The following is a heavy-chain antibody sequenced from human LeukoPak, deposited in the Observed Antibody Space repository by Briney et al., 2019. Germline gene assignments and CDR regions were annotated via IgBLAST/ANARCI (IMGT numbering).Heavy chain of an antibody. Sequence: SETLSLTCTVSGSSISSYYWSWIRQPAGKGLEWIGRIYTSGSTNYNPSLKSRVTMSVDTSKNQFSLKLSSVTAADTAVYYCARGSDYEKGTPFDYWGQGTLVTVSS. CDR2: IYTSGST. CDR3: ARGSDYEKGTPFDY. V-gene: IGHV4-4*07. D-gene: IGHD4-17*01. CDR1: GSSISSYY. J-gene: IGHJ4*02.